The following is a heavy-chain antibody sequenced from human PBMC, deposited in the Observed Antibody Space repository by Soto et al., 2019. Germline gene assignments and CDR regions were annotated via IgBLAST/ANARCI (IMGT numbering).Heavy chain of an antibody. Sequence: ASVKVSCKACGYTFTRYYMHWVRQAPGQGLEWMGISMPSGGSTSYAQKFQGRVTMTRDTSTSTVYMELSSLRSEDTAVYDCARAGGVAAGITWGGGMDVWGQGTTVTVSS. V-gene: IGHV1-46*01. CDR2: SMPSGGST. CDR3: ARAGGVAAGITWGGGMDV. CDR1: GYTFTRYY. J-gene: IGHJ6*02. D-gene: IGHD6-13*01.